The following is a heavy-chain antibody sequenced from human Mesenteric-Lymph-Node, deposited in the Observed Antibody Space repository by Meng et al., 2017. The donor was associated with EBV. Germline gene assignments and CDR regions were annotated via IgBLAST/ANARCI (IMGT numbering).Heavy chain of an antibody. D-gene: IGHD3-16*01. V-gene: IGHV4-4*02. CDR1: GDSIISTDTW. J-gene: IGHJ4*02. Sequence: QVQLQEPGPGLVKPSGTLSLTCGVSGDSIISTDTWWSWVRQPPGKGLEWIGEIFHAGNTNYNPSLKSQVTMSVDTSKNQFSLNLSSVTAADSAAYYCARGSHYTWDVWGQGTLVTVSS. CDR2: IFHAGNT. CDR3: ARGSHYTWDV.